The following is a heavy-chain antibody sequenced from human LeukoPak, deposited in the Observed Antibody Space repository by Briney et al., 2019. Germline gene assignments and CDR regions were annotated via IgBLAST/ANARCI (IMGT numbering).Heavy chain of an antibody. J-gene: IGHJ6*02. CDR1: GGTFSSYA. V-gene: IGHV1-69*13. CDR2: IIPIFGTA. Sequence: ASVKVSCKASGGTFSSYAISWVRQAPGQGLEWMGGIIPIFGTANYAQKFQGRVTITADESTSTAYMELSSLRSEDTAVYYCARSVAPKYLRFGMDVWGRGTTVTVSS. D-gene: IGHD2-15*01. CDR3: ARSVAPKYLRFGMDV.